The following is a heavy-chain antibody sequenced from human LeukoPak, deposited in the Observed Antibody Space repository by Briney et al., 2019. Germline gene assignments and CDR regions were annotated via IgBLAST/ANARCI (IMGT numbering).Heavy chain of an antibody. Sequence: SVKVSCKASGGTFISYAISWVRQAPGQGLEWMGGIIPIFGTANYAQKFQGRVTITADESTSTAYMELSSLRSEDTAVYYCARDWGGGYYYYGMDVWGQGTTVTVSS. D-gene: IGHD3-16*01. CDR3: ARDWGGGYYYYGMDV. V-gene: IGHV1-69*13. CDR2: IIPIFGTA. CDR1: GGTFISYA. J-gene: IGHJ6*02.